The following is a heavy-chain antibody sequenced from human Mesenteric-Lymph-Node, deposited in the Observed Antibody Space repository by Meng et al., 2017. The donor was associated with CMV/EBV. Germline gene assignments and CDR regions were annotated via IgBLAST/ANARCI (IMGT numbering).Heavy chain of an antibody. D-gene: IGHD6-13*01. Sequence: GESLKISCAASGFTFSSYAMSWVRQAPGKGLEWVSTISDSGGSTYYADSVKGRFTISRDNSKNTLYLQMNSLRAEDTAVYYCAKVEAYSRSSEQIYSYYGMDVWGQGTTVTVSS. J-gene: IGHJ6*02. CDR3: AKVEAYSRSSEQIYSYYGMDV. V-gene: IGHV3-23*01. CDR2: ISDSGGST. CDR1: GFTFSSYA.